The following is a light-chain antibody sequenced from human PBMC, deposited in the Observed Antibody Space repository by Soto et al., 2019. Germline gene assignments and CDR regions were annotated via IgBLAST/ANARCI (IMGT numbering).Light chain of an antibody. CDR1: SSDVGGYNY. CDR3: SSYTSSSTYVV. J-gene: IGLJ2*01. CDR2: DVS. V-gene: IGLV2-14*01. Sequence: QSALTQPASVSGSPGQSITISCTGTSSDVGGYNYVSWYQQHPGKAPKLMIYDVSNRPSGVSNRFSGSKSGNTASLTIVGHQAEGAASYSCSSYTSSSTYVVFGGGTKLTVL.